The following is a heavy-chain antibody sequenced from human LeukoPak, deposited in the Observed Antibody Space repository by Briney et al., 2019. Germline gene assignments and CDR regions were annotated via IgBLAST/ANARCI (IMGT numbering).Heavy chain of an antibody. D-gene: IGHD6-19*01. Sequence: GGSLRLSCAASGFTFSNYAMSWVRQAPGKGLEWVSAISGGGGSTYYADSLKGRFTISRDNSKNTLYLQMNSLRAEDTAVYYCVRGIAVAGLDYWGQGTLVTVSS. CDR1: GFTFSNYA. CDR3: VRGIAVAGLDY. CDR2: ISGGGGST. J-gene: IGHJ4*02. V-gene: IGHV3-23*01.